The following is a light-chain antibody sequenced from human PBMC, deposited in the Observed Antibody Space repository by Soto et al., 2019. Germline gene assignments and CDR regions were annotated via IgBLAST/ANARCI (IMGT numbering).Light chain of an antibody. CDR1: QSISSH. J-gene: IGKJ4*01. CDR3: QQRINWPLT. Sequence: EIVLTQSPATLSLSPGERATLSFRASQSISSHLAWYQQKPGQAPRLLIYGASNRATGIPARFSGRGSGTDFTLNISSLEPEDFAVYYCQQRINWPLTFGGGTKVEIK. CDR2: GAS. V-gene: IGKV3-11*01.